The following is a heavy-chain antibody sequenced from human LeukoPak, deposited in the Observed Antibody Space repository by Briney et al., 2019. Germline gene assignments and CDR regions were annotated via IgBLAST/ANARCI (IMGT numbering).Heavy chain of an antibody. Sequence: GGSLRLSCAASGFTFSSYAMSWVRQAPGKGLEWVSAISGSGGSTYYADSVKGRFTISRDNSKNTLYLQMNSLRAEDTAVYYCAKDSQALRYFDWPPGAWGQGTLVTVSP. D-gene: IGHD3-9*01. CDR1: GFTFSSYA. V-gene: IGHV3-23*01. J-gene: IGHJ5*02. CDR3: AKDSQALRYFDWPPGA. CDR2: ISGSGGST.